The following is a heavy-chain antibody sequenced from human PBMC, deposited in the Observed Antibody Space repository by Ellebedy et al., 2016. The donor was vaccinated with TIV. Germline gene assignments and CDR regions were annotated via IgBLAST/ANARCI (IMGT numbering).Heavy chain of an antibody. V-gene: IGHV1-2*02. CDR1: GYSFTDYF. CDR2: INSGGT. Sequence: AASVKVSCKASGYSFTDYFMLWARPAPGQGLQWMGRINSGGTKYAQTFQGGVTMTRDTSISTAYMELNRLRSEDTAVYYCARASYVDSGAGDYWGQGTLVTVSS. J-gene: IGHJ4*02. CDR3: ARASYVDSGAGDY. D-gene: IGHD4-17*01.